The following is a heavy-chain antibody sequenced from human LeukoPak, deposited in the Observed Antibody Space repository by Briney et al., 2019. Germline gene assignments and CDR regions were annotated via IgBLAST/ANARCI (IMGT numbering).Heavy chain of an antibody. J-gene: IGHJ4*02. Sequence: VSVKVSCKASGYTFTGYYMHWVRQAPGQGLEWMGWINPNSGGTNYAQKFQGRVTMTRDTSISTAYMELSRLRSDDTAVYYCARRTFYSGSGSPAFFDYWGQGTPVTVSS. D-gene: IGHD3-10*01. V-gene: IGHV1-2*02. CDR3: ARRTFYSGSGSPAFFDY. CDR2: INPNSGGT. CDR1: GYTFTGYY.